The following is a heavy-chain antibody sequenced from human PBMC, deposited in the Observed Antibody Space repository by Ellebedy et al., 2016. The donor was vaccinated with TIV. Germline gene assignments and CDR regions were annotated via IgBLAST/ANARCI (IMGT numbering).Heavy chain of an antibody. D-gene: IGHD5-24*01. J-gene: IGHJ4*02. CDR1: GFTFSSNG. Sequence: PGGSLRLSCAASGFTFSSNGMHWVRQAPGKGLEWVAVISSDGSNKYYADSVRGRFTISRDNSKNTLYLQMNSLRAEDTAVYYCARDPSGDGNVSYFDYWGQGTLVTVSS. V-gene: IGHV3-30*03. CDR2: ISSDGSNK. CDR3: ARDPSGDGNVSYFDY.